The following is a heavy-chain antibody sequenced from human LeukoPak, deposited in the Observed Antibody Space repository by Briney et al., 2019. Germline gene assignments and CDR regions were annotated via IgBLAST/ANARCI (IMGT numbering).Heavy chain of an antibody. CDR2: INPNSGGT. J-gene: IGHJ4*02. V-gene: IGHV1-2*04. D-gene: IGHD3-10*01. CDR1: GYTFTGYY. Sequence: ASVKVSCKASGYTFTGYYMHWVRQAPGQGLEGMGWINPNSGGTNYAQKFQGWVTMTRDTSISTAYMELSRLRSDDTAVYYCARDAALTYYYGSGSYPHYWGQGTLVTVSS. CDR3: ARDAALTYYYGSGSYPHY.